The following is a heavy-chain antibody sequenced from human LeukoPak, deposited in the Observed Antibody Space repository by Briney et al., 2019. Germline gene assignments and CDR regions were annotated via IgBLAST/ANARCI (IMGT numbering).Heavy chain of an antibody. D-gene: IGHD4-17*01. CDR2: INLDGSEK. CDR1: GFTFRTYW. CDR3: ARGVTTGVDFFDI. J-gene: IGHJ3*02. Sequence: GGSLRLSCAASGFTFRTYWMTWVRQAPGKGLEWVANINLDGSEKYYVDSVKGRFSISRDNARDSLYLQMNSLRADDTAVYYCARGVTTGVDFFDIWGQGTMVTVSS. V-gene: IGHV3-7*01.